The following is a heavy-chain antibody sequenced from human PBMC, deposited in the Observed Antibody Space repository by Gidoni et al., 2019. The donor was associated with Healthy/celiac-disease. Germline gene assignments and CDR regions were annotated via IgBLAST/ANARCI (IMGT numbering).Heavy chain of an antibody. J-gene: IGHJ4*02. CDR1: GGSVSSGSYY. CDR3: ARMVITTWVFDY. CDR2: IYYSGST. D-gene: IGHD3-22*01. V-gene: IGHV4-61*01. Sequence: QVQLQESGPGLVKPSETLSLTCTVSGGSVSSGSYYWSWIRQPPGKGLEWIGYIYYSGSTNYNPSLKSRVTISVDTSKNQFSLKLSSVTAADTAVYYCARMVITTWVFDYWGQGTLVTVSS.